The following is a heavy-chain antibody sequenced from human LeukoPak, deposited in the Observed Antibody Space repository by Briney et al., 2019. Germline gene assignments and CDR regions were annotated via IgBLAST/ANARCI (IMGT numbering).Heavy chain of an antibody. CDR1: GFIFSSYS. CDR3: ARDAPDYDFWSGYYWRPNWFDP. J-gene: IGHJ5*02. CDR2: ISSSSSYI. Sequence: PGGSLRLSCAASGFIFSSYSMNWVRQAPGKGLEWVSSISSSSSYIYYADSVKGRFTISRDNAKNSLYLQMNSLRAEDTGVYYCARDAPDYDFWSGYYWRPNWFDPWGQGTLVTVSS. V-gene: IGHV3-21*01. D-gene: IGHD3-3*01.